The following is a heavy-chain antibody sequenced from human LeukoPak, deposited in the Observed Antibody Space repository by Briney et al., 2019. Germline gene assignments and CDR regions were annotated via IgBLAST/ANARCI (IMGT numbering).Heavy chain of an antibody. J-gene: IGHJ4*02. CDR2: IYHSGST. CDR1: GYSISSGYY. Sequence: SETLSLTCTVSGYSISSGYYWGWIRQPPGKGLEWIGSIYHSGSTYYNPSLKSRVTISVDTSKNQVSLKLSSVTAADTAVYYCARAEPSRPFDYWGQGTLVAVSS. D-gene: IGHD1-14*01. CDR3: ARAEPSRPFDY. V-gene: IGHV4-38-2*02.